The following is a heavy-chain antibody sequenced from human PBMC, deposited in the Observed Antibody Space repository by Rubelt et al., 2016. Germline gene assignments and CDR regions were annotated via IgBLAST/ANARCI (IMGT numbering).Heavy chain of an antibody. J-gene: IGHJ5*02. CDR1: GYTFTTYG. D-gene: IGHD3-16*02. Sequence: QVQLVQSGAEVKKPGASVKVSCKASGYTFTTYGISWVRQAPGQGLEWMGWIRTYNGKPNYAQKIQGRVTRTTDTATSTAYMELRSLRSDVTAVYYCARVMITFGGVIEVGWFDPWGQGTLVTVSS. CDR2: IRTYNGKP. V-gene: IGHV1-18*01. CDR3: ARVMITFGGVIEVGWFDP.